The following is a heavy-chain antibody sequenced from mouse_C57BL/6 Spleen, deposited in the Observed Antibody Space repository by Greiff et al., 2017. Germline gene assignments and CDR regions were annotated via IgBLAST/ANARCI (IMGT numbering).Heavy chain of an antibody. Sequence: EVKVVESGGGLVKPGGSLKLSCAASGFTFSSYAMSWVRQTLEKRLEWVATISDGGSYTYYPDNVKGRFTISRDNAKNNLYLQMSHLKSEDTAMYYCARGYYSNPFDYWGQGTTLTVSS. CDR1: GFTFSSYA. J-gene: IGHJ2*01. V-gene: IGHV5-4*03. CDR2: ISDGGSYT. D-gene: IGHD2-5*01. CDR3: ARGYYSNPFDY.